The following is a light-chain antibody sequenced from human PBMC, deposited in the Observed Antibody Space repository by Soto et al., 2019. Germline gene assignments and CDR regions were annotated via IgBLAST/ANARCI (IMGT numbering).Light chain of an antibody. CDR2: GAS. J-gene: IGKJ1*01. Sequence: IVLTQSPGTLSLSPGERATLSCRTSQSVSSSLAWYQQKPGQAPRLLIYGASSRATGIPDRFSGSGSGTDFTLTISRLEPEDFAVYYCQQYGSSPPTFGQGTKVDIK. CDR1: QSVSSS. V-gene: IGKV3-20*01. CDR3: QQYGSSPPT.